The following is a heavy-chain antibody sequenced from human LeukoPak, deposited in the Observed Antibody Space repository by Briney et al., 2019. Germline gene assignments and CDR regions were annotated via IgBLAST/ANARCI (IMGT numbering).Heavy chain of an antibody. CDR1: GGSISSGRYY. Sequence: SETLSLTCTVSGGSISSGRYYWSWIRQPAGKGLKWIGRIYTRGSTNYNPSLRSRVTMSLDTSKNQFSLKLSSVTAADTAVYYCARELEYSSSSSTDLEYWGQGTLVTVSS. J-gene: IGHJ4*02. CDR3: ARELEYSSSSSTDLEY. CDR2: IYTRGST. V-gene: IGHV4-61*02. D-gene: IGHD6-6*01.